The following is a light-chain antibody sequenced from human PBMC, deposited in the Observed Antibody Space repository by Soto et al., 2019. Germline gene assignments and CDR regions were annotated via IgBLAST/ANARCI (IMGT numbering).Light chain of an antibody. CDR1: QGISSS. CDR3: QQANSFPWT. J-gene: IGKJ1*01. CDR2: AAS. V-gene: IGKV1-9*01. Sequence: IQLTQSPSSLSASVGDRITITCRASQGISSSLAWYQQKPGKAPKLLIYAASTLQSGVPSRFSGSGFGTDFTLTISSLQPEDFATYYCQQANSFPWTFGQGTKVDI.